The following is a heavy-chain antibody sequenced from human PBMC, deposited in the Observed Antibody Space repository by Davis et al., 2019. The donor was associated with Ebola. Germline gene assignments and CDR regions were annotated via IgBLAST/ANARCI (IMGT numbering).Heavy chain of an antibody. CDR1: GYTFTSYG. D-gene: IGHD3-22*01. CDR2: IIPIFGTA. V-gene: IGHV1-69*13. J-gene: IGHJ4*02. Sequence: SVKVSCKASGYTFTSYGISWVRQAPGQGLEWMGGIIPIFGTANYAQKFQGRVTITADESTSTAYMELSSLRSEDTAVYYCARHDSSGPLDYWGQGTLVTVSS. CDR3: ARHDSSGPLDY.